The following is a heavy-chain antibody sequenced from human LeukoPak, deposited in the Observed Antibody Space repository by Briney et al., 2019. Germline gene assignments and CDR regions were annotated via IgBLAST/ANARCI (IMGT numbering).Heavy chain of an antibody. Sequence: ASVKVSCKASGYTFTSYYIHWVRQAPGQGLEWMGIINPSGGSTSYAQKFQGRVTMTRDTSTNTVYMELSSLRSEDTAVYYCARDYYDDSSYYWSYFDYWGQGTLVTVSS. D-gene: IGHD3-22*01. CDR2: INPSGGST. J-gene: IGHJ4*02. CDR3: ARDYYDDSSYYWSYFDY. V-gene: IGHV1-46*01. CDR1: GYTFTSYY.